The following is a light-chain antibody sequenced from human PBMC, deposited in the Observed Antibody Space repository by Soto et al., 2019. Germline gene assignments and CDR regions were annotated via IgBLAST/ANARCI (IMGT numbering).Light chain of an antibody. CDR2: DVR. CDR3: SSYSSSYTLV. Sequence: QSVLTQPASVSGSPGQSITISCTGTSSDVGGHNFVSWYQQHPGRAPKLMIYDVRNRPSGVSNRFSGSKSTNTASLVISGLQAEDEADYYCSSYSSSYTLVFGGGTKLTVL. V-gene: IGLV2-14*03. CDR1: SSDVGGHNF. J-gene: IGLJ2*01.